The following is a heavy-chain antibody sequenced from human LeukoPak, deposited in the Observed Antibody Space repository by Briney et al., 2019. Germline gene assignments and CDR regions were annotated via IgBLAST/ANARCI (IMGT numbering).Heavy chain of an antibody. J-gene: IGHJ5*02. CDR2: IYYSGST. CDR3: ALGYSGSYVGWFDP. D-gene: IGHD1-26*01. Sequence: SETLSLTCTVSGGSISSYYWSWIRQPPGKGLEWIGSIYYSGSTYYNPSLKSRVTISVDTSKNQFSLKLSSVTAADTAVYYCALGYSGSYVGWFDPWGQGTLVTVSS. CDR1: GGSISSYY. V-gene: IGHV4-59*01.